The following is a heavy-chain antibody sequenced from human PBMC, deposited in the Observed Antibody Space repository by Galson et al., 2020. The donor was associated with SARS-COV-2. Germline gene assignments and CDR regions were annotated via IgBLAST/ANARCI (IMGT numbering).Heavy chain of an antibody. CDR1: VGSISSSSYY. V-gene: IGHV4-39*01. CDR2: IYYIVST. J-gene: IGHJ5*02. D-gene: IGHD2-15*01. Sequence: SQTLSLTCTVSVGSISSSSYYWGWIRQPPGKGLECIGSIYYIVSTHYNTSLKSLVTISVYTPKNQFSLKRRAVTAADTAVYYCAGQFIYCCRGRVYSGWFSPWGKGPQVPVAS. CDR3: AGQFIYCCRGRVYSGWFSP.